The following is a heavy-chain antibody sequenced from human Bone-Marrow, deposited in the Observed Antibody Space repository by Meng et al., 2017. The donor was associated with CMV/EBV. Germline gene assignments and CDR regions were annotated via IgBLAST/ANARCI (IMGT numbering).Heavy chain of an antibody. Sequence: GGSLRFSCAGSGFTFSSYEMNWVRQAPGKGLEWVSYISSSSSTIYYADSVKGRFTISRDNAKNSLYLQMNSLRAEDTAVYYCARGGWLVRWGFDYWGQGTLVTVSS. J-gene: IGHJ4*02. V-gene: IGHV3-48*03. CDR1: GFTFSSYE. CDR3: ARGGWLVRWGFDY. CDR2: ISSSSSTI. D-gene: IGHD6-19*01.